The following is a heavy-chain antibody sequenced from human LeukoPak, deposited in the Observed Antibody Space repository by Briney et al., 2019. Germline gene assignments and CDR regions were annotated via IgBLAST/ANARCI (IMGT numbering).Heavy chain of an antibody. CDR3: ARDTGRIAVAGTLEY. D-gene: IGHD6-19*01. Sequence: ASVKVSCKVSGYTLTELCMHWVRQAPGKGLEWMGGFDPEDGETIYAQKFQDRVAMTEDTSTDTAYMELSSLRSEDTAVYYCARDTGRIAVAGTLEYWGQGTLVTVSS. CDR1: GYTLTELC. V-gene: IGHV1-24*01. CDR2: FDPEDGET. J-gene: IGHJ4*02.